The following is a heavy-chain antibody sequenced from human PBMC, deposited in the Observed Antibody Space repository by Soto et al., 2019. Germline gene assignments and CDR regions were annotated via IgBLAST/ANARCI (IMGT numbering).Heavy chain of an antibody. D-gene: IGHD1-1*01. CDR3: VRGDDWNDEASDY. CDR2: IWSDGNNR. Sequence: QVQLVESGGGVVQPGRSLRLSCAASGFMFSNHGMHWVRQAPGKGLEWVAVIWSDGNNRYYAVSVKGRLTISRDNSKNTLYLQMNRLRAEATAVYYCVRGDDWNDEASDYWGQGTLVTVSS. V-gene: IGHV3-33*01. J-gene: IGHJ4*02. CDR1: GFMFSNHG.